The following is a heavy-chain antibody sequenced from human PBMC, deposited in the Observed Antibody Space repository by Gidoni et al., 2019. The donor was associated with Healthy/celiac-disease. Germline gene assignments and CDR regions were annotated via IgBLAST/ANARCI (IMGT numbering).Heavy chain of an antibody. V-gene: IGHV5-51*01. D-gene: IGHD2-15*01. CDR1: GYSFTSYW. J-gene: IGHJ3*02. CDR3: ARQPVVVAAFEGAFDI. CDR2: IYPGDSDT. Sequence: EVQLVQSGAEVKKPGESLKISCKGSGYSFTSYWIGWVRQMPGKGLEWVGIIYPGDSDTRYSPSFQGQVTISADKSISTAYLQWSSLKASDTAMYYCARQPVVVAAFEGAFDIWGQGTMVTVSS.